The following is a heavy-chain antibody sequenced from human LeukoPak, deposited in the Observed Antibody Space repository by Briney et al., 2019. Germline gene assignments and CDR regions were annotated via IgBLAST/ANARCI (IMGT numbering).Heavy chain of an antibody. CDR1: GYTFTMYG. CDR2: ISPYNGKS. CDR3: ARLGYCSGGSCYGFIDY. V-gene: IGHV1-18*01. Sequence: ASVKVSCKASGYTFTMYGITWVRQAPGQGLEWVGWISPYNGKSNYAQKLQDRVTLTTDISTSTAYLELRSLKSDDTAVYYCARLGYCSGGSCYGFIDYWGQGTLVTVSS. D-gene: IGHD2-15*01. J-gene: IGHJ4*02.